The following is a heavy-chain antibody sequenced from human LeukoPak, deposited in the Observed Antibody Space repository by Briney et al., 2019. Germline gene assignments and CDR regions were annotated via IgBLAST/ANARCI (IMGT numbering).Heavy chain of an antibody. CDR2: INHSGST. CDR1: GGSFSGYY. CDR3: ARAGRITIFGVVIDYYYGMDV. J-gene: IGHJ6*02. Sequence: SETLSLTCAVYGGSFSGYYWSWIRQPPGKGLEWIGEINHSGSTNYNPSLKSRVTISVDTSKSQFSLKLSSVTAADTAVYYCARAGRITIFGVVIDYYYGMDVWGQGTTVTVSS. D-gene: IGHD3-3*01. V-gene: IGHV4-34*01.